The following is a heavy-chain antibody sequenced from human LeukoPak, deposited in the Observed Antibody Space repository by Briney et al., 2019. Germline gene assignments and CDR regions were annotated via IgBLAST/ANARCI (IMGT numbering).Heavy chain of an antibody. Sequence: SETLSLTCAVYGGSFSGYYWSWIRQPAGKGLEWIGRIYTSGSTNYNPSLKSRVTMSVDTSKNQFSLKLSSVTAADTAVYYCARDAPVISMDVWGQGTTVTVSS. J-gene: IGHJ6*02. CDR3: ARDAPVISMDV. CDR2: IYTSGST. CDR1: GGSFSGYY. V-gene: IGHV4-4*07. D-gene: IGHD3-10*01.